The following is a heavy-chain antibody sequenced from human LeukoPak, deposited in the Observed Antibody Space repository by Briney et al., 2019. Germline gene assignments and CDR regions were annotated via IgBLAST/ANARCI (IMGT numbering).Heavy chain of an antibody. CDR1: GYSFTSYS. CDR3: ARHLSSITSCPNY. CDR2: IDPSDSYT. J-gene: IGHJ4*02. V-gene: IGHV5-10-1*01. Sequence: GESLKISCKGSGYSFTSYSISWVRQMPGKGLEWMGRIDPSDSYTNYSPSFQGHVTIPADKSITTAYLQWSSLEASDTAIYYCARHLSSITSCPNYWGEGTLVTVSS. D-gene: IGHD2-2*01.